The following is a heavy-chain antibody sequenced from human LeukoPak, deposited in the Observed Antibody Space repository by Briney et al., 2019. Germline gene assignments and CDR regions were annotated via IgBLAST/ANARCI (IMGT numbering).Heavy chain of an antibody. Sequence: SQTLSLTCTVSGGSISSGSYYWSWIRQPAGKGLEWIGRIYTSGSTNYNPSLKSRVTISVDTSKNQFSLKLSSVTAADTAVYYCARKDSDGWGQGTLVTVSS. CDR2: IYTSGST. D-gene: IGHD3-22*01. CDR3: ARKDSDG. J-gene: IGHJ4*02. V-gene: IGHV4-61*02. CDR1: GGSISSGSYY.